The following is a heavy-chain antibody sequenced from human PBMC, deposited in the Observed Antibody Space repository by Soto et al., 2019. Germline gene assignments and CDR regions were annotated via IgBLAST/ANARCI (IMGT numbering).Heavy chain of an antibody. CDR1: GGAISTYY. Sequence: QVHLQESGPGLVKPSETLSLTCTVSGGAISTYYWTWIRQPAGKGLEWIGRIYSSGSTKYNHSLQSRVTISLDTSKKQFSLRLTSVTAADTAVYYCARGQRFSDWFDPWGQGTLVTVSS. CDR3: ARGQRFSDWFDP. V-gene: IGHV4-4*07. CDR2: IYSSGST. D-gene: IGHD3-3*01. J-gene: IGHJ5*02.